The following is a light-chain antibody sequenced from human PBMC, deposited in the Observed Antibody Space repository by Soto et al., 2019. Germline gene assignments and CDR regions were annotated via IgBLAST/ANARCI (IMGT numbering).Light chain of an antibody. CDR3: ATWDDSLKGWV. CDR2: ADN. CDR1: SSNIGSKS. Sequence: QSVLTQPPSASGTPGQRVTISCSGSSSNIGSKSVNWYQQLPGTAPRLLIYADNQRPSGVPDRFSASKSGTSASLAISGLQSEDESDYYCATWDDSLKGWVFGGGTKVTVL. J-gene: IGLJ3*02. V-gene: IGLV1-44*01.